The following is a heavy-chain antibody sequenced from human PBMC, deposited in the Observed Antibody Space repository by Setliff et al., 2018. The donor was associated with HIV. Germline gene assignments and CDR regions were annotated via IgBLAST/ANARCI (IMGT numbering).Heavy chain of an antibody. CDR2: IYYSGST. CDR3: ARLGDNSDWRSNYFFYYFDV. CDR1: GGSISTGGYY. J-gene: IGHJ6*03. V-gene: IGHV4-31*03. D-gene: IGHD3-22*01. Sequence: SETLSLTCTVSGGSISTGGYYWSWIRQHPGKGLEWIGYIYYSGSTYYNPSLKSRVTISVDTSKNQFSLKLSSVTAADTAVYYCARLGDNSDWRSNYFFYYFDVWGKGTTVTVSS.